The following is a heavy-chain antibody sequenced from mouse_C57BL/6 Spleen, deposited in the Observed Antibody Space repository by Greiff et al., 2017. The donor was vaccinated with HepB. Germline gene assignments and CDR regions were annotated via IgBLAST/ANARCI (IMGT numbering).Heavy chain of an antibody. CDR3: ARADYYGSSPMDY. D-gene: IGHD1-1*01. CDR1: GFTFSDYG. Sequence: EVHLVESGGGLVKPGGSLKLSCAASGFTFSDYGMHWVRQAPEKGLEWVAYISSGSSTIYYADTVKGRFTISRDNAKNTLFLQMTSLRSEDTAMYYCARADYYGSSPMDYWGQGTSVTVSS. CDR2: ISSGSSTI. V-gene: IGHV5-17*01. J-gene: IGHJ4*01.